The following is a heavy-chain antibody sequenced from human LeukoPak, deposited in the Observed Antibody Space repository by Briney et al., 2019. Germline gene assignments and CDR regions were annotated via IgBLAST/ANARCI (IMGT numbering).Heavy chain of an antibody. CDR3: ARGDYETHGYQTR. V-gene: IGHV7-4-1*02. CDR1: GYIFTIYV. CDR2: INTNTGNP. J-gene: IGHJ4*02. Sequence: ASVKVSCKASGYIFTIYVLHWERQAPGQGLEWMGWINTNTGNPTYAQGFTGRFVFSLDTSVSTAYLQISSLKADDTAMYYCARGDYETHGYQTRWGQGTLVTVSS. D-gene: IGHD3-22*01.